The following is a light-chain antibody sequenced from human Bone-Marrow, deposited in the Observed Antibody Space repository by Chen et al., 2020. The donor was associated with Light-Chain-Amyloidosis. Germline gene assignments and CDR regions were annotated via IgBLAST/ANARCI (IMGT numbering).Light chain of an antibody. J-gene: IGLJ3*02. V-gene: IGLV6-57*01. CDR2: EDD. Sequence: NFMLTQPHSVSESPGKTVIISCTRSSGSIATNYEQWYQQRPGTSPTTVIYEDDQRPSGVPDRFSGSIDRSSNSASLTISGLKTEDEADYYCQSYQGSSQGVFGGGTKLTVL. CDR1: SGSIATNY. CDR3: QSYQGSSQGV.